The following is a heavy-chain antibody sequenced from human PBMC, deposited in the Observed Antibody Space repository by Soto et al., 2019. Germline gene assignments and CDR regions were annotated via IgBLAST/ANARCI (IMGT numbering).Heavy chain of an antibody. Sequence: QVQLVQSGAEVRKPGASLKVSCKASGYTFTGYYMNWVRQAPGQGLEWMGWINPDSGGTNYAQKFQSRVTMTRDTSISTAYMELSRLRSDDTSVYYCASHMVRGVNYWGQGTLVTVSS. J-gene: IGHJ4*02. CDR2: INPDSGGT. CDR3: ASHMVRGVNY. CDR1: GYTFTGYY. V-gene: IGHV1-2*02. D-gene: IGHD3-10*01.